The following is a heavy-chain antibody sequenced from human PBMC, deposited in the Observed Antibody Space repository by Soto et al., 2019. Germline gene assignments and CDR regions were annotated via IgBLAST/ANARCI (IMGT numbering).Heavy chain of an antibody. CDR2: IIPIFGTA. J-gene: IGHJ6*02. D-gene: IGHD1-26*01. Sequence: QVQLVQSGAEVKKPGSSVKVSCKASGGTFSSYAISWLRQAPGQALEWMGGIIPIFGTADYAQKFQGRVTITADESTSTAYMELSSLRSEDTAVYYCASHSGSSPEGRYYYGMDVWGQGTTVTVSS. CDR3: ASHSGSSPEGRYYYGMDV. V-gene: IGHV1-69*12. CDR1: GGTFSSYA.